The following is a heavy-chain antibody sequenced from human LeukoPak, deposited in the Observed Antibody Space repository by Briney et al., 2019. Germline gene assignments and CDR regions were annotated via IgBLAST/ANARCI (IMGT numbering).Heavy chain of an antibody. J-gene: IGHJ4*02. CDR3: AKDLEEQWLVLDY. D-gene: IGHD6-19*01. CDR2: ITTGDGNT. CDR1: GFTFSSYT. Sequence: GGSLRLSCTASGFTFSSYTMTWVRQAPGKGLKWVSTITTGDGNTYYADSVKGRFTVSRDDSKNTLYLQMNSLRAEDTAVYYCAKDLEEQWLVLDYWGQGTLVTVSS. V-gene: IGHV3-23*01.